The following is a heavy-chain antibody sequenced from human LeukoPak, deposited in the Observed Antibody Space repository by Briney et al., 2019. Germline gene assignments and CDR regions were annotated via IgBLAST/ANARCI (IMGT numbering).Heavy chain of an antibody. CDR1: GYAFTSYG. D-gene: IGHD5-18*01. V-gene: IGHV1-8*02. CDR2: MNPNSGNT. CDR3: ARGSSGAMVTLYYYYYGMDV. Sequence: ASVKVSCKASGYAFTSYGINWVRQAPGHGLEWMGWMNPNSGNTGYAQKFQGRVTMTRNTSISTAYMELSSLRSEDTAVYYCARGSSGAMVTLYYYYYGMDVWGQGTTVTVSS. J-gene: IGHJ6*02.